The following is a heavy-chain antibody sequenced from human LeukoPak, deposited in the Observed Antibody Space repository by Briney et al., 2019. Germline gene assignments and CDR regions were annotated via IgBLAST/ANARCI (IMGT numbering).Heavy chain of an antibody. J-gene: IGHJ4*02. CDR1: GGSITNYY. CDR3: AENRFSGIYLRY. V-gene: IGHV3-7*02. Sequence: ETLSLTCTVSGGSITNYYWTWVRQAPGTGLEWVANINQDGSETFYVDSVKGRFTISRDNAKNSLFLQMTSLRAEDTAVYYCAENRFSGIYLRYWGQGTLVTVSS. D-gene: IGHD1-26*01. CDR2: INQDGSET.